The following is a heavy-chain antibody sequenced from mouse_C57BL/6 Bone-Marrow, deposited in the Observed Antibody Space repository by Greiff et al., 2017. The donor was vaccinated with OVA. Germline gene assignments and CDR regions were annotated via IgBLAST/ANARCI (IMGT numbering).Heavy chain of an antibody. Sequence: QVQLKQPGAELVRPGSSVKLSCKASGYTFTSYWMHWVKQRPIQGLEWIGNIDPSDSETHYNQKFKDKATLTVDKSSSTAYMQLSSLTSEDSAVYYCARKLDYGSSYRYFDVWGTGTTVTVSS. J-gene: IGHJ1*03. CDR1: GYTFTSYW. D-gene: IGHD1-1*01. V-gene: IGHV1-52*01. CDR2: IDPSDSET. CDR3: ARKLDYGSSYRYFDV.